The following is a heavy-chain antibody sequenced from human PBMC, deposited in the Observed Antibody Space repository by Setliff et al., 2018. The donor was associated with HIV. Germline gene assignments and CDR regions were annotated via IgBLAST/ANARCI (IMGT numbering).Heavy chain of an antibody. J-gene: IGHJ4*02. D-gene: IGHD6-13*01. V-gene: IGHV3-74*01. CDR3: ARGGFGTGLDN. CDR1: GLTFSSHW. Sequence: GGSLRLSCAASGLTFSSHWMHWVRQAPGKGLVWVSYIDNDASHTIHADSVKGRFTISRDNAKNTVYLRMNSLRTEDTAVYYCARGGFGTGLDNWGQGTLVTVSS. CDR2: IDNDASHT.